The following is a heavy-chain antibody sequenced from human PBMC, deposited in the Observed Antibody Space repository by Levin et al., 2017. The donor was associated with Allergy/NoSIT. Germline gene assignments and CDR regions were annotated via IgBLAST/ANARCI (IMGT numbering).Heavy chain of an antibody. CDR1: GASINSHY. Sequence: PSQTLSLTCTVSGASINSHYWSWIRQPPGKGLEWIGYIHYSGSTIYSPSLRGRVTISKDTSKNQIYLNLRSVTAADTAIYYCARSARGAQWGQGTLVTVSA. V-gene: IGHV4-59*11. CDR3: ARSARGAQ. J-gene: IGHJ4*02. D-gene: IGHD1-26*01. CDR2: IHYSGST.